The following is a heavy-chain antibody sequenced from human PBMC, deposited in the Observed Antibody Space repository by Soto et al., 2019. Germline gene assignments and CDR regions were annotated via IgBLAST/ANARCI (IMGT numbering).Heavy chain of an antibody. V-gene: IGHV1-46*01. CDR2: INPSGSST. J-gene: IGHJ5*02. D-gene: IGHD1-26*01. Sequence: GASVKVSCKASGYTFTNYYIHWVRQAPGQGLEWMGIINPSGSSTRYAQKFQNRVTMTRDTSSSTVYMELSSLRFEDTAMYFCARDVGDSGSHWFDAWGQGRLVTVSS. CDR1: GYTFTNYY. CDR3: ARDVGDSGSHWFDA.